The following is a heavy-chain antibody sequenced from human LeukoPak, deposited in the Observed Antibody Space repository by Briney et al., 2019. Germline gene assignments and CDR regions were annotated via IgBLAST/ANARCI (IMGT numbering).Heavy chain of an antibody. CDR3: ARHPISDILTGYYPYYFDY. CDR2: IYYSGST. J-gene: IGHJ4*02. Sequence: ASETLSLTCTVSGGSISSSSYYWGWIRQPPGKGLEWIGSIYYSGSTYYNPSLKSRVTISVDTSKNQFSLKLSSVTAADTAVYYCARHPISDILTGYYPYYFDYWGQGTLVTVSS. D-gene: IGHD3-9*01. CDR1: GGSISSSSYY. V-gene: IGHV4-39*01.